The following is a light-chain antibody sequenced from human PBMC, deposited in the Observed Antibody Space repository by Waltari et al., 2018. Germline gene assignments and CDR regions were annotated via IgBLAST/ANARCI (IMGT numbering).Light chain of an antibody. CDR2: HTS. CDR1: QDINNY. CDR3: QQYDDLFT. J-gene: IGKJ3*01. V-gene: IGKV1-33*01. Sequence: DVQMTQSPSSLSASVGDRVTITCQASQDINNYLNWYQQKPGRAPNLLIYHTSNFQTGVPSRFSGSRSGTDYTFTISNLQPEDVATYYCQQYDDLFTFGPGTKVDLK.